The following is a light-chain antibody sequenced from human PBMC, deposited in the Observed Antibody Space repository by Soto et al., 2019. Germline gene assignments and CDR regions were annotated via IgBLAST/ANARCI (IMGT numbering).Light chain of an antibody. CDR3: QQYNTLSGT. V-gene: IGKV1-5*01. J-gene: IGKJ1*01. CDR2: DAS. Sequence: IQMTPSPSTLSASVGDRVTITCRASQTITTWLAWYQQKPGKAPKLLTYDASTLESGVPSRFSGSGFGTEFSLTISSLQPDDFASYYCQQYNTLSGTFGQGTKVDIK. CDR1: QTITTW.